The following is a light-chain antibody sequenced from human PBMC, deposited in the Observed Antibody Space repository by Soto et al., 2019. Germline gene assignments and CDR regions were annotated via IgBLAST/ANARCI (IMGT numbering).Light chain of an antibody. CDR1: QSVSSRD. V-gene: IGKV3-20*01. CDR2: ATS. CDR3: QPYDNSPGYI. J-gene: IGKJ2*01. Sequence: EIVLTQSPGTLSLSPWERATLSCRASQSVSSRDLAWYQQKPGQAPRLLIYATSSRAAGIPDRFSGSGSGTDFTLTICRLGPEDFAVYYCQPYDNSPGYIFGQGTKLEIK.